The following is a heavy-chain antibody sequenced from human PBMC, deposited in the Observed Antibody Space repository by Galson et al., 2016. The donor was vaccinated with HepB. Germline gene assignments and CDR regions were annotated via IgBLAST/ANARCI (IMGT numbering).Heavy chain of an antibody. CDR3: TRLGGPDHSGGYHWDD. D-gene: IGHD3-22*01. Sequence: SLRLSCAASGFTFSGSPMHWVRQASGNGLEWLGRIKTKPNAYATVYAASVQGRFTISRDDSKSTAYLQMTSLKTEDTAVYFCTRLGGPDHSGGYHWDDWGQGARVTVSS. V-gene: IGHV3-73*01. CDR2: IKTKPNAYAT. CDR1: GFTFSGSP. J-gene: IGHJ4*02.